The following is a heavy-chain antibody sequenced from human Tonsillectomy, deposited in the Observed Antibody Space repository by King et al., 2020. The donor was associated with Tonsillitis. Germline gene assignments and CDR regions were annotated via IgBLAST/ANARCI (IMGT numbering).Heavy chain of an antibody. CDR1: GCNFRWSA. Sequence: VQLVESGGGLVQHGGSLKLACAASGCNFRWSAMHWVRQASGKGLEWFGGIRSKGNNYAIAFASSLKGRCTISGDDSKNTAYLQMNSLKTEDTAVYYCTRTTTYSGSYSSWGQGTLVTVSS. V-gene: IGHV3-73*01. CDR2: IRSKGNNYAI. D-gene: IGHD1-26*01. J-gene: IGHJ5*02. CDR3: TRTTTYSGSYSS.